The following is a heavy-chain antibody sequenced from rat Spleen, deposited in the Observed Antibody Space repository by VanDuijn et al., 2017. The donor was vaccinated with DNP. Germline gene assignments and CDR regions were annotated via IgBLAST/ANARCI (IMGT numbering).Heavy chain of an antibody. V-gene: IGHV1-43*01. CDR3: ARWGTFYWYFDF. J-gene: IGHJ1*01. CDR1: GYTFTSYY. CDR2: IHTGSGGT. D-gene: IGHD3-2*01. Sequence: QVPLQQSGAELAKPGSSVKISCKASGYTFTSYYISWIKQTTGQGLEYVGYIHTGSGGTNYNEKFKGRATLTLDKSSSTAFMQLSSLTPDDSAVYYCARWGTFYWYFDFWGPGTMVTVSS.